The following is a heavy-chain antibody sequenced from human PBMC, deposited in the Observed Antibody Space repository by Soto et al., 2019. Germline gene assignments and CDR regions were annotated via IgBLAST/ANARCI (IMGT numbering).Heavy chain of an antibody. J-gene: IGHJ3*02. V-gene: IGHV1-69*01. D-gene: IGHD6-19*01. CDR3: ATYRGYRAVAGSDAFDI. Sequence: QVQLVQSGAEVKKPGSSVKVSCKASGGTFSTYSISWVRHAPGQGPEWIGGIIPMFDTPNYSQKFQGRVTISADESTSTAYMELSSLRSEDTAVYFYATYRGYRAVAGSDAFDIWGQGTMVTVSS. CDR1: GGTFSTYS. CDR2: IIPMFDTP.